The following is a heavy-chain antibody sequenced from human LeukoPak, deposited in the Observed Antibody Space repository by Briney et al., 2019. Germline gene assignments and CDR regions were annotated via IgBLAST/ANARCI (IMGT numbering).Heavy chain of an antibody. CDR3: ARARGARWFDL. CDR1: GGSISSSSYY. V-gene: IGHV4-39*07. D-gene: IGHD2-15*01. J-gene: IGHJ2*01. CDR2: INYSGST. Sequence: SETLSLTCTVSGGSISSSSYYWGWIRQPPGKGLEWIGSINYSGSTYYNPSLKGRVTISVDTSKNQFSLKLSSVTAADTAVYYCARARGARWFDLWGRGTLVTVSS.